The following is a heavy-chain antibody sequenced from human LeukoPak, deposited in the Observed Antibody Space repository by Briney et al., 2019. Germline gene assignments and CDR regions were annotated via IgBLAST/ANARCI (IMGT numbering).Heavy chain of an antibody. J-gene: IGHJ4*02. CDR1: GGSISSSSYC. D-gene: IGHD2-15*01. CDR2: ISGSGGST. Sequence: ETLSLTCTVSGGSISSSSYCWGWIRQPPGKGLEWVSAISGSGGSTYYADSVKGRFTISRDNSKNTLYLQMNSLRAEDTAVYYCAKGALVVVAATLHLFDYWGQGTLVTVSS. CDR3: AKGALVVVAATLHLFDY. V-gene: IGHV3-23*01.